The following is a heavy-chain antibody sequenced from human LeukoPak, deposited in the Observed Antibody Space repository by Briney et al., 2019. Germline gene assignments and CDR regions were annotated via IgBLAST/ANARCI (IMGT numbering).Heavy chain of an antibody. CDR1: GFTFSSYE. D-gene: IGHD2-15*01. CDR2: ISSSGSTV. J-gene: IGHJ5*02. CDR3: ARVSGVDWFDP. Sequence: GGSLRLSCAASGFTFSSYEMNWVRQAPGKGLEWVSYISSSGSTVYYADSVKGRFTISRDNAKNTLYLQMNSLRAEDTAVYYCARVSGVDWFDPWGQGTLVIVSS. V-gene: IGHV3-48*03.